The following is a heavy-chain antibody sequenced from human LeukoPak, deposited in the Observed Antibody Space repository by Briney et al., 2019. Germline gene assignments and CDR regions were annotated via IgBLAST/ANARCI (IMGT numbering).Heavy chain of an antibody. CDR2: ISCSGNT. D-gene: IGHD2-2*01. Sequence: SETLSLTCTVSGGAIRSGDYYWSRIRRPPGGGLEWIGYISCSGNTYYNPSLKSRVTISLDTSKSQFSLKLSSVTAADTAVYFCASTNCSSSNCFGANWFDPWGQGTLVTVSS. J-gene: IGHJ5*02. V-gene: IGHV4-30-4*08. CDR1: GGAIRSGDYY. CDR3: ASTNCSSSNCFGANWFDP.